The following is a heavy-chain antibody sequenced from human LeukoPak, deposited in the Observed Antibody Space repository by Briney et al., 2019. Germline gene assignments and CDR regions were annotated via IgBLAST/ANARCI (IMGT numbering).Heavy chain of an antibody. Sequence: SETLSLTCAVYGGSFSGYYWSWIRQPPGKGLEWIGEINHSGSTNYNPSLKSRVTISVDTSKNQFPLKLSSVTAADTAVYYCARGHRGYCSGGSCPNYGYWGQGTLVTVSS. J-gene: IGHJ4*02. CDR2: INHSGST. V-gene: IGHV4-34*01. CDR1: GGSFSGYY. CDR3: ARGHRGYCSGGSCPNYGY. D-gene: IGHD2-15*01.